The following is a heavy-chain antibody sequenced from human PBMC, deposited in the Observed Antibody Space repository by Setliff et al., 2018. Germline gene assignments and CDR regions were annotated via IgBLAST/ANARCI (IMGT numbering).Heavy chain of an antibody. CDR3: AREGVDTRSSTDYRYYMDV. CDR2: TVPMFGTT. D-gene: IGHD5-18*01. J-gene: IGHJ6*03. V-gene: IGHV1-69*05. CDR1: GGSFSSYG. Sequence: ASVKVSCKASGGSFSSYGITWVRQAPGQGLEWMGGTVPMFGTTNYAQKFQGRVTIITDESTSTAYMELSSLRSEDTAVYFCAREGVDTRSSTDYRYYMDVWGKGTTVTVSS.